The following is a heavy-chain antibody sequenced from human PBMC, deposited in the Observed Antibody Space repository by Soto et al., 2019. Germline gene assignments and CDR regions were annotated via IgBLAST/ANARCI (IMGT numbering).Heavy chain of an antibody. Sequence: SETLSLTCTVSGFSISSSTYYWGWIRQPPGKGLEWIRSFYYRGSTYYNPSLKSRLTISVDTSKNQFSLKLISVTAADTAVYYCARRARTYSYFDYWGQGSLVTVSS. CDR3: ARRARTYSYFDY. CDR1: GFSISSSTYY. D-gene: IGHD1-26*01. J-gene: IGHJ4*02. V-gene: IGHV4-39*01. CDR2: FYYRGST.